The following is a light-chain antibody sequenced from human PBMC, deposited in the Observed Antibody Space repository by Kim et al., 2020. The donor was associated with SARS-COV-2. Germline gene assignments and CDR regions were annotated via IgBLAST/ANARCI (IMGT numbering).Light chain of an antibody. CDR3: QQRSNWPLT. Sequence: LSPGERATLSCRASQIVSRSFAWYQQKPGQAPRLLIYDASKRATGIPARFSGSGSGTDFTLTITSLEPEDFAVYYCQQRSNWPLTFGGGTKVDIK. CDR1: QIVSRS. J-gene: IGKJ4*01. CDR2: DAS. V-gene: IGKV3-11*01.